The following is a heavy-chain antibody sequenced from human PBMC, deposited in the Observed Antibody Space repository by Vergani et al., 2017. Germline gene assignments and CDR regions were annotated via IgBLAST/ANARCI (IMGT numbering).Heavy chain of an antibody. Sequence: QLQLQESGSGLVKPSQTLSLTCAVSGGSISSGGYSWSWIRQPPGTGLEWIGYIYHSGSTYYNPSLKSRVTISVDRSKNQFSLKLGSVTAADTAVYYCAAYYDFWADGGGWCDPWGQGTLVTVSS. J-gene: IGHJ5*02. CDR2: IYHSGST. V-gene: IGHV4-30-2*01. D-gene: IGHD3-3*01. CDR3: AAYYDFWADGGGWCDP. CDR1: GGSISSGGYS.